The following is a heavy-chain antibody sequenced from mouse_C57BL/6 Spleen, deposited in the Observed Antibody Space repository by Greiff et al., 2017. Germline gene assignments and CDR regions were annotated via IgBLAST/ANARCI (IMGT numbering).Heavy chain of an antibody. J-gene: IGHJ1*03. Sequence: QVQLQQPGAELVRPGSSVKLSCKASGYTFTSYWMHWVKQRPIQGLEWIGNIDPSDSETHYNQKFKDKATLTVDKSSSTAYMQLSSLTSEDSAVYYCARAEITTVVAPYFDVWGTGTTVTVSS. V-gene: IGHV1-52*01. D-gene: IGHD1-1*01. CDR3: ARAEITTVVAPYFDV. CDR1: GYTFTSYW. CDR2: IDPSDSET.